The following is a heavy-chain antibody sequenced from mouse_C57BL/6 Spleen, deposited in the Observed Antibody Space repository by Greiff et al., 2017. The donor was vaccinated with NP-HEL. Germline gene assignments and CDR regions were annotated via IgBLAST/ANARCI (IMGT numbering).Heavy chain of an antibody. CDR1: GFNIKDYY. D-gene: IGHD1-1*01. V-gene: IGHV14-1*01. J-gene: IGHJ3*01. CDR2: IDPEDGDT. CDR3: TTGYYGSRGAWFAY. Sequence: EVQLVESGAELVRPGASVKLSCTASGFNIKDYYMHWVQQRPEQGLEWIGRIDPEDGDTEYAPKFQGKATMTADTSSNTAYLQLSSLTSEDTAVYYCTTGYYGSRGAWFAYWGQGTLVTVSA.